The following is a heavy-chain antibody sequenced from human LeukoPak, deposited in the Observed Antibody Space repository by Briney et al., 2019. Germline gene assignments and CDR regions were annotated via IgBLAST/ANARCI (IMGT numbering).Heavy chain of an antibody. Sequence: SETLSLTCTVSGGSISSYYWSWIRQPPGKGPEWIGYIYYSGSTNYNPSLKSRVTISVDTSKNQFSLKLSSVTAADTAVYYCASSPGPLMVRAADWFDPWGQGTLVTVSS. V-gene: IGHV4-59*01. D-gene: IGHD3-10*01. CDR2: IYYSGST. CDR1: GGSISSYY. CDR3: ASSPGPLMVRAADWFDP. J-gene: IGHJ5*02.